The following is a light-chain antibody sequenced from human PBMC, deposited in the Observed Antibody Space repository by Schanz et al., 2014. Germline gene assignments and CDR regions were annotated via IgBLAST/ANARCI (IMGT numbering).Light chain of an antibody. CDR1: QSVLYNSNNKNY. J-gene: IGKJ2*01. CDR2: WAS. CDR3: QQYYSAPYT. Sequence: DFVMTQSPDSLAVSLGERATINCKSSQSVLYNSNNKNYLAWYQQKAGQPPKLLIYWASTRESGVPDRFSGSGSGTDFTLTISTLQAEDVAVYYCQQYYSAPYTFGQGTKLEI. V-gene: IGKV4-1*01.